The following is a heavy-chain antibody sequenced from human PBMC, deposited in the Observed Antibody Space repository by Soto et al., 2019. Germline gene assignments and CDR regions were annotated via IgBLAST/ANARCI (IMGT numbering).Heavy chain of an antibody. Sequence: GGSLRLSCAASGFAFNDYAMSWVRQAPGKGPEWLSTISGSGDKTFHSDSVKGRFDISRDNSNNKMFLQMNSLRAEDTAIYYCAKGASHAPFEKWGRGTLVTVSS. CDR2: ISGSGDKT. V-gene: IGHV3-23*01. CDR1: GFAFNDYA. CDR3: AKGASHAPFEK. J-gene: IGHJ4*02.